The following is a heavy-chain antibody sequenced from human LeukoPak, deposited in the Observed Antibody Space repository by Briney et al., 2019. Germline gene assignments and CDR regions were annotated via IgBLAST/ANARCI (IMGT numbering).Heavy chain of an antibody. CDR2: INPSGGST. V-gene: IGHV1-46*01. CDR1: GYTFTSYY. J-gene: IGHJ1*01. Sequence: ASVKVSCTASGYTFTSYYMHWVRQAPGQGLEWMGIINPSGGSTSYAQNFQGRVTITADKSRSTAYMELSSLRSEDTAVYYCARDDSNGTGSSAAYFQHWGQGTLVTVSS. CDR3: ARDDSNGTGSSAAYFQH. D-gene: IGHD6-13*01.